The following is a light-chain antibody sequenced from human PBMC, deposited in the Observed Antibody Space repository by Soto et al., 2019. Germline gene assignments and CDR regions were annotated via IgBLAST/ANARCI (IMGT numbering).Light chain of an antibody. Sequence: DIQMTQSPSTLSASVGDRVTNTCRASQSISNWLAWYQQKPGKAPKLLIYYASSLASGVPTRFSGSGSGTEYTLTITSLQPVDFATNYCQQYNRSPCTFGQGTKVEIK. V-gene: IGKV1-5*01. CDR3: QQYNRSPCT. CDR2: YAS. CDR1: QSISNW. J-gene: IGKJ1*01.